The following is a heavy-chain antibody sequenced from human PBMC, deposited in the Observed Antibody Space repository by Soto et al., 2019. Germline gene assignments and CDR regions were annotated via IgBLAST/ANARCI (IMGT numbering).Heavy chain of an antibody. V-gene: IGHV3-23*01. CDR3: AKRPLLIAAAGTFDY. CDR2: ISASGGGT. D-gene: IGHD6-25*01. J-gene: IGHJ4*02. CDR1: XXXXXXXA. Sequence: EVQLLESGGGLVQPGXSLXLXXXXXXXXXXXXAMXXXRQAPGKGLEWVSTISASGGGTYCADSVKGRFTISRDNSKSTLYLQMNSLRAEDTAVYFCAKRPLLIAAAGTFDYWGQGTLVTVSS.